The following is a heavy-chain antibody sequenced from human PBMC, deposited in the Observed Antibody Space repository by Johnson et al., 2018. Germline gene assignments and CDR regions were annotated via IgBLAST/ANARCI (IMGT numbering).Heavy chain of an antibody. CDR1: GFTFSSYA. D-gene: IGHD3-10*02. J-gene: IGHJ6*03. Sequence: VRLGEAGGGVVQPGRSLRLSCAASGFTFSSYAMHWVRQAPGKGLEWVAVISYDGSNKYYSDSGKGRFTISKDNSKNTLYLQMNSLRAEDTAVDYCARDVTRFGDWYYYMDVWGKGTTVTVSS. CDR3: ARDVTRFGDWYYYMDV. V-gene: IGHV3-30-3*01. CDR2: ISYDGSNK.